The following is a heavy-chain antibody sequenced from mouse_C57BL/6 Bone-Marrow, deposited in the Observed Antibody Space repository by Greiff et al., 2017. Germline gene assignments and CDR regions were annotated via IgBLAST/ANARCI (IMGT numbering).Heavy chain of an antibody. J-gene: IGHJ3*01. V-gene: IGHV1-64*01. CDR1: GYTFTSYW. Sequence: QLQQPGAELVKPGASVKLSCKASGYTFTSYWMHWVKQRPGQGLEWIGMIHPNSGSTNYNEKFKSKATLTVDKSSSTAYMQLSSLTSEDSAVYYCARSGWLLKAWFAYWGQGTLVTVSA. CDR2: IHPNSGST. CDR3: ARSGWLLKAWFAY. D-gene: IGHD2-3*01.